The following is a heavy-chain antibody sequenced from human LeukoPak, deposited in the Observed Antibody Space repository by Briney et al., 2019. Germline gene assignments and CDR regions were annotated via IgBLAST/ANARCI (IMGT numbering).Heavy chain of an antibody. V-gene: IGHV3-49*03. CDR2: IRSKAYGGTT. Sequence: PGGCVRLSCTASGFTFGDYAMSWFRQAPGKGLEWVGFIRSKAYGGTTEYAASVKGRFTISRDDSKSIAYLQMNSLKTEDTAVYYCTRDGTGYYENNWFDPWGQGTLVTVSS. J-gene: IGHJ5*02. CDR1: GFTFGDYA. CDR3: TRDGTGYYENNWFDP. D-gene: IGHD3/OR15-3a*01.